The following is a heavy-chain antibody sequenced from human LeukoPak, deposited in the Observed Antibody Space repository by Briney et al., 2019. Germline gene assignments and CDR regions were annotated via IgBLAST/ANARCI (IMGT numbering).Heavy chain of an antibody. CDR3: ARQKPGAYGMDV. D-gene: IGHD1-14*01. CDR1: IRPNSSSYYY. V-gene: IGHV4-39*01. J-gene: IGHJ6*02. Sequence: SETLSLTCTVSIRPNSSSYYYWGWIRQPPGKGLEWIGSIYYSGSTYYNPSLKSRVTISVDTSKNQFSLKLTSVTAADTAVYYCARQKPGAYGMDVWGQGTTVTVSS. CDR2: IYYSGST.